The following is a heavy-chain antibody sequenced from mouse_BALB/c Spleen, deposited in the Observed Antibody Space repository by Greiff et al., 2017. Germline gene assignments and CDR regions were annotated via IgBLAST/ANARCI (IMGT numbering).Heavy chain of an antibody. D-gene: IGHD3-1*01. CDR3: ARREGQLGPHYYAMDY. V-gene: IGHV1-18*01. CDR2: INPNNGGT. J-gene: IGHJ4*01. CDR1: GYTFTEYT. Sequence: EVHLVESGPELVKPGASVKISCKTSGYTFTEYTMHWVKQSHGKSLEWIGGINPNNGGTSYNQKFKGKATLTVDKSSSTAYMELRSLTSEDSAVYYCARREGQLGPHYYAMDYWGQGTSVTVSS.